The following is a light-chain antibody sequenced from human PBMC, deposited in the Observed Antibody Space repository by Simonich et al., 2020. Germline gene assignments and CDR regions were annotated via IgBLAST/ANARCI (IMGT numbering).Light chain of an antibody. CDR1: SSDVGGYNY. CDR2: DVS. J-gene: IGLJ3*02. V-gene: IGLV2-14*01. CDR3: SSYTSSSTWV. Sequence: QSALTQPASVSGSPGQSITISCTGTSSDVGGYNYVSWYQQHPGKAPKLMIYDVSKQPSGVSNRFSGAKSGNTASLTICGLQAEDEADYYCSSYTSSSTWVFGGGTKLTVL.